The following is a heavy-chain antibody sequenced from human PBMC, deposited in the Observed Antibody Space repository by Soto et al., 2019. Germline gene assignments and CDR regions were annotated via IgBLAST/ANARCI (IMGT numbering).Heavy chain of an antibody. CDR3: AASAAAATRCWFDP. Sequence: GGSLRLSCAASGFRFSGYGMHWVRQAPGKGLEWLAAISNDGSNKYYGDSVKGRFTISRDNSKNTLYLQINSLRAEDTAVYYCAASAAAATRCWFDPWGQGTLVTVSS. CDR2: ISNDGSNK. CDR1: GFRFSGYG. V-gene: IGHV3-30*03. J-gene: IGHJ5*02. D-gene: IGHD6-13*01.